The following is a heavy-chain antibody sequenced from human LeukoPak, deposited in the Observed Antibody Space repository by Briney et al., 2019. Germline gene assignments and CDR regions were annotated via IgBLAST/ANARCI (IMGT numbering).Heavy chain of an antibody. CDR1: GASISSTSHY. CDR2: IYYGGTT. Sequence: PSETLSLTCTVSGASISSTSHYWGWVRQPPGKGLEWIGSIYYGGTTYYNPSLNSRVTISVDTSKNQFSLKLSSVTAADTAVYYCAREGGDSSGYYHGYWGQGSLVTVSS. CDR3: AREGGDSSGYYHGY. V-gene: IGHV4-39*07. D-gene: IGHD3-22*01. J-gene: IGHJ4*02.